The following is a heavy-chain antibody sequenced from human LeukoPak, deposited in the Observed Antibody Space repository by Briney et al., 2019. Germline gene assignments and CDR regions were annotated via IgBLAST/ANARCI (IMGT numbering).Heavy chain of an antibody. J-gene: IGHJ4*02. CDR1: GFTFSSYS. CDR2: ISYGSTYI. D-gene: IGHD1-26*01. Sequence: GGSLRLSCAASGFTFSSYSMNWVRQAPGKGLEWVSSISYGSTYIYYADSVKGRFTISRDNAKNSLFLQMNSLRAEDTAVYYCARVVGPGDYWGQGTLVTVSS. V-gene: IGHV3-21*01. CDR3: ARVVGPGDY.